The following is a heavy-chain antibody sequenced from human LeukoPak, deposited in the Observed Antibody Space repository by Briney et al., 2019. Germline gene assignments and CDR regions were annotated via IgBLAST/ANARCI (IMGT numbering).Heavy chain of an antibody. V-gene: IGHV4-59*13. CDR2: IDYSGSS. CDR1: GGSISSYS. J-gene: IGHJ3*02. Sequence: SETLSPTCSVSGGSISSYSWTWIRQPPGKGLEWIGFIDYSGSSNYNPSLKSRVTISADPSTNHFSLNLTSVTAADTAVYFCARDHPVADWAPDIWGRGTMVTVSS. D-gene: IGHD3-9*01. CDR3: ARDHPVADWAPDI.